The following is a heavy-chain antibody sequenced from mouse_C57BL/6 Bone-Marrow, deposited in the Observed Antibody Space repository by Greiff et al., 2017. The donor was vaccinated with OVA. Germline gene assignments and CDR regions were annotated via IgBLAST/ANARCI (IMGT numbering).Heavy chain of an antibody. V-gene: IGHV5-17*01. J-gene: IGHJ2*01. CDR2: ISSGSSTI. CDR1: GFTFSDYG. CDR3: ARGVHRGWYFDY. Sequence: EVKVVESGGGLVKPGGSLKLSCAASGFTFSDYGMHWVRQAPEKGLEWVAYISSGSSTIYYADTVKGRFTISRDNAKNTLFLQMTSLRSEDTAMYYCARGVHRGWYFDYWGQGTTLTVSS.